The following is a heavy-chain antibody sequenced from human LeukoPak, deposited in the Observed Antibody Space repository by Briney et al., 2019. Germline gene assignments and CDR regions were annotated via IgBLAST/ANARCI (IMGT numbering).Heavy chain of an antibody. D-gene: IGHD1-1*01. J-gene: IGHJ6*03. CDR2: IYYSGST. V-gene: IGHV4-39*07. CDR3: ARPTGSYYYYMDV. Sequence: KPSETLSLTCTVSGGSISSSSYYWGWIRQPPGKGLEWIGSIYYSGSTYYNPSLKSRVTISLDKSKNQFSLKLSSVTAADTAVYYCARPTGSYYYYMDVWGKGTTVTVSS. CDR1: GGSISSSSYY.